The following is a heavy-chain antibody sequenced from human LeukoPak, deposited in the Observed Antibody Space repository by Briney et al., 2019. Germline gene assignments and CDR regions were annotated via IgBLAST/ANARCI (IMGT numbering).Heavy chain of an antibody. Sequence: GGTLRLSCAASGFTFSSYGMHWVRQAPGKGLEWVAVISYDGSNKYYADSVKGRFTISRDNSKNTLYLQMNSLRAEDTAVYYCAKGAIPGGYYFDYWGQGTLVTVSS. V-gene: IGHV3-30*18. CDR1: GFTFSSYG. J-gene: IGHJ4*02. CDR2: ISYDGSNK. D-gene: IGHD2-21*01. CDR3: AKGAIPGGYYFDY.